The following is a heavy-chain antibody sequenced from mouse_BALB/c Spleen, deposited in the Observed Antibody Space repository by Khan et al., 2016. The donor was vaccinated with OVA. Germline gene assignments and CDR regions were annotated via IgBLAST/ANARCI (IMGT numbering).Heavy chain of an antibody. CDR2: IRSKANGYTT. D-gene: IGHD2-4*01. V-gene: IGHV7-3*02. CDR1: GFTFTDYY. J-gene: IGHJ4*01. Sequence: EVELVESGGGLVQPGGSLRLSCATSGFTFTDYYMSWVRQPPGKALEWLGFIRSKANGYTTEYSASVKGRFTISRDNSQSILYLQMNTLRAEDSATYYCARDIYYDYEYYAMDYWGQGTSVTVSS. CDR3: ARDIYYDYEYYAMDY.